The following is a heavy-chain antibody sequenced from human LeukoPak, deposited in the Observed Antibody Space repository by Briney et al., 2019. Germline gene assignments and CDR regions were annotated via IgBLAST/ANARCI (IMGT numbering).Heavy chain of an antibody. D-gene: IGHD6-19*01. J-gene: IGHJ4*02. CDR3: ARDVAVAGQRYYFDY. Sequence: GGSLRLSCAASGFSFENYAMNWVRQAPGKGLEWVSGISAYGTNTYYADSVKGRLTISRDTSNNTLFLQMNSLRAEDTAIYYCARDVAVAGQRYYFDYWGQGTLVTVSS. CDR1: GFSFENYA. CDR2: ISAYGTNT. V-gene: IGHV3-23*01.